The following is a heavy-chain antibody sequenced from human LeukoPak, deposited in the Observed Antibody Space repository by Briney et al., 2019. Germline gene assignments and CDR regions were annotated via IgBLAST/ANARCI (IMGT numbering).Heavy chain of an antibody. D-gene: IGHD4-17*01. J-gene: IGHJ5*02. CDR3: ARVFRGAVTSNWFDP. V-gene: IGHV4-59*01. CDR1: GGSTNGYY. Sequence: SETLSLTCTVSGGSTNGYYWTWIRQPPGKGLDWIGYISDSGSTNYNPSLKSRLTMSVDSSNSDFSLRLNSVTAADTAVYYCARVFRGAVTSNWFDPWGQGTLVTVSS. CDR2: ISDSGST.